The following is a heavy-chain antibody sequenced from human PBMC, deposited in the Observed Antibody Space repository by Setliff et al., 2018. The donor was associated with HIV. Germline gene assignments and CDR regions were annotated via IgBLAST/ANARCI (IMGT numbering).Heavy chain of an antibody. V-gene: IGHV4-38-2*02. Sequence: TSETLSLTCSVSGVSINRTDHYWGWIRQSPGKRLEWIGSVSQSGSTYYNPSLKSRITMSVDTSKNQFSLKLNSVTAADTAVYYCARGLPLRDGFNHRALDIWGHGTRVTVSS. CDR3: ARGLPLRDGFNHRALDI. D-gene: IGHD2-15*01. J-gene: IGHJ3*02. CDR1: GVSINRTDHY. CDR2: VSQSGST.